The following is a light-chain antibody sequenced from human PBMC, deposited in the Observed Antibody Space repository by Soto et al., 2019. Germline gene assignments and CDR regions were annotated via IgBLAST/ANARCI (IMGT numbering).Light chain of an antibody. CDR2: GAS. J-gene: IGKJ5*01. CDR3: QQYGTSPST. V-gene: IGKV3-20*01. CDR1: QSVSNSY. Sequence: ETVLTQSPGTLSLSPGERATLSCRASQSVSNSYLAWYQQKPGHGQPPSLLIYGASSRATGITERFSGSGSRTDFTLTITRLETEDFTVYYCQQYGTSPSTFGQGTRLEIK.